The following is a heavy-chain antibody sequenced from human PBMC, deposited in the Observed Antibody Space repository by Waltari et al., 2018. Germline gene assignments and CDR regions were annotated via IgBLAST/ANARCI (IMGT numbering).Heavy chain of an antibody. Sequence: QVQLQESGPGLVKPSQTLSLTCTVSGGSISSGSYYWSWLRQPAGKGLEWIGRIYTSGSTNYNPSLKSRVTISVDTSKNQFSLKLSSVTAADTAVYYCARHTLDGISFDPWGQGTLVTVSS. V-gene: IGHV4-61*02. D-gene: IGHD2-2*03. J-gene: IGHJ5*02. CDR3: ARHTLDGISFDP. CDR1: GGSISSGSYY. CDR2: IYTSGST.